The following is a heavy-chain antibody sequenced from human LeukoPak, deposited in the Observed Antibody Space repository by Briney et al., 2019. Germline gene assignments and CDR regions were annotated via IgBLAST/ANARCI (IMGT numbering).Heavy chain of an antibody. Sequence: ASVKVSYKASGGTFSSHAISWVRQAPGQGLEWMGGILPIFGTATYAQKFQDRVTFTADESTNTAYMDLSSLRSEDTAVYYCARDRGTAASFTNYKYYYMDVWGKGTTVTVSS. D-gene: IGHD6-13*01. CDR2: ILPIFGTA. CDR3: ARDRGTAASFTNYKYYYMDV. J-gene: IGHJ6*03. V-gene: IGHV1-69*13. CDR1: GGTFSSHA.